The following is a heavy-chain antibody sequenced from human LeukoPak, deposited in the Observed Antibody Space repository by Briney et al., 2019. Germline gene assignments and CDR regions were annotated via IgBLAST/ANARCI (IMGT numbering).Heavy chain of an antibody. V-gene: IGHV4-59*08. J-gene: IGHJ3*02. D-gene: IGHD5-18*01. CDR2: IYYSGST. Sequence: PSETLSLTCTVSGGSISSYYWSWIRQPPGKGLEWIGYIYYSGSTNYNPSLKSRVTISVDTSKNQFSLKLSSVTAADTAVYYCARQVRYSYDAFDIWGQGTMVTVSS. CDR3: ARQVRYSYDAFDI. CDR1: GGSISSYY.